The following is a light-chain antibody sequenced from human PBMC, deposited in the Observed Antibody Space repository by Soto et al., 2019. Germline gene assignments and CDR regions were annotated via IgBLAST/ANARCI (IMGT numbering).Light chain of an antibody. CDR1: QSVSSF. J-gene: IGKJ2*01. CDR2: EAF. V-gene: IGKV3-11*01. Sequence: EIVLPQSAATLSLSPGERATLSCRASQSVSSFLAWYQQYPGQAPRILIYEAFNRATGIRARFSGSGSGTDFTLTSSRLEPEAFAVYYCKKRSNWPPYTLGQGTKLEIK. CDR3: KKRSNWPPYT.